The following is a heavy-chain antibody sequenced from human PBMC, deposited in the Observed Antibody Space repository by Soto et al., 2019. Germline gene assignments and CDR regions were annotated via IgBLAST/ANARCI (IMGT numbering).Heavy chain of an antibody. Sequence: EVRLVESGGGSVKPEGSFRLSCAASGLRFSDGWMNWVRQTPGKGLEWVGRIKSKADGGTVDYAAPVNGRFTISRDDSENMLYLQMNNWKAGDTGIYYCTRRPKAGDAGVVALAYWGQGALVTVSS. J-gene: IGHJ4*02. D-gene: IGHD3-10*01. V-gene: IGHV3-15*07. CDR3: TRRPKAGDAGVVALAY. CDR2: IKSKADGGTV. CDR1: GLRFSDGW.